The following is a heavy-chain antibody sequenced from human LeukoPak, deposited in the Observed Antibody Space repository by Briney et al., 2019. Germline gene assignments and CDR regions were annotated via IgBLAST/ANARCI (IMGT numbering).Heavy chain of an antibody. J-gene: IGHJ4*02. CDR2: ISWNSGSI. Sequence: PGGSLRLSCAASGFTFDDYAMHWVRQAPGKGLEWVSGISWNSGSIGYADSVKGRFTISRDNAKNSLYLQMNSLRAEDMALYYCAKGQSHQWLVPTGFDYWGQGTLVTVSS. D-gene: IGHD6-19*01. V-gene: IGHV3-9*03. CDR1: GFTFDDYA. CDR3: AKGQSHQWLVPTGFDY.